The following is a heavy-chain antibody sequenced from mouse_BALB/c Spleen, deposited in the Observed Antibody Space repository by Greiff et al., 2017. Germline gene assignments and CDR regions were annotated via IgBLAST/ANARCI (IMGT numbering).Heavy chain of an antibody. CDR2: IWGDGST. J-gene: IGHJ3*01. CDR3: ARDQNDGYYAWFAY. V-gene: IGHV2-6-7*01. D-gene: IGHD2-3*01. CDR1: GFSLTGYG. Sequence: QVQLQESGPGLVAPSQSLSITCTVSGFSLTGYGVNWVRQPPGKGLEWLGMIWGDGSTDYNSALKSRLSISKDNSKSQVFLKMNSLQTDDTARYYCARDQNDGYYAWFAYWGQGTLVTVSA.